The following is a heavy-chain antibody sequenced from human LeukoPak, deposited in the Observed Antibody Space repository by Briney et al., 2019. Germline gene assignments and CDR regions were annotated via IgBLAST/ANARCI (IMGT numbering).Heavy chain of an antibody. D-gene: IGHD5-18*01. J-gene: IGHJ4*02. Sequence: GASVKVSCKASGYTFTSYDINWVRQATGQGLVWMGWMNPNSGNTGYAQKFQGRVTMSRNTSISTAYMELSSLRSEDTAVYYCARGTDSYGYIHWGQGTLVTVTS. CDR1: GYTFTSYD. V-gene: IGHV1-8*01. CDR2: MNPNSGNT. CDR3: ARGTDSYGYIH.